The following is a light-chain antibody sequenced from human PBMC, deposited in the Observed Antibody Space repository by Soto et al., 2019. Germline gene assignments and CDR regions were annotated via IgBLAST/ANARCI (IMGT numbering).Light chain of an antibody. CDR3: QQYNNWPPVT. Sequence: EIVMTQSPATLSVSPGERATLSCRASQSVSSNLAWYQQKPGQAPRLLIYGASTRATGIPARFSGSGSGTEFTLTISSLQSEDFAVYSCQQYNNWPPVTFGQGTRWIS. V-gene: IGKV3-15*01. CDR1: QSVSSN. J-gene: IGKJ1*01. CDR2: GAS.